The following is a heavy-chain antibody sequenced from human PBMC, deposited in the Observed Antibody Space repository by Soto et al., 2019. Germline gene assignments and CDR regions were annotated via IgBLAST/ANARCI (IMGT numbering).Heavy chain of an antibody. V-gene: IGHV4-31*03. CDR1: GGSISSGGDY. D-gene: IGHD4-17*01. CDR2: IYYSGST. Sequence: QVQLQESGPGLVKPSQTLSLTCTVSGGSISSGGDYWSWIRQHPGKGLEWIGYIYYSGSTYYNPSLKSRVTISVDTSKNQFSLKLSSVTAADTAVYYCERSQYYYCDLRPLNWFDPWGQGTLVTVSS. J-gene: IGHJ5*02. CDR3: ERSQYYYCDLRPLNWFDP.